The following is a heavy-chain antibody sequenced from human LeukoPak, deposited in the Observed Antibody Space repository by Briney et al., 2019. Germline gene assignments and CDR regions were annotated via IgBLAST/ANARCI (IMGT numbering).Heavy chain of an antibody. V-gene: IGHV1-46*01. D-gene: IGHD4/OR15-4a*01. Sequence: SSVKVSCKASGCAFTGLYIHWVRQAPGQGLEWMGVVNPGGGYTTYAQKFQGRVTMTRDTSTTTVYMDLSSLSSEDTAVYYCARDDDYGGKGTFDYWGQGTLVTVSS. CDR1: GCAFTGLY. CDR3: ARDDDYGGKGTFDY. J-gene: IGHJ4*02. CDR2: VNPGGGYT.